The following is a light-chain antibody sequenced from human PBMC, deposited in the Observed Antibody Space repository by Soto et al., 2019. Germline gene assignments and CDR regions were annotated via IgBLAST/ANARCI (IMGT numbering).Light chain of an antibody. CDR2: GAS. CDR1: QSISSNY. J-gene: IGKJ1*01. Sequence: EIVLTQSPGTLSLFPGERATLSCRASQSISSNYLAWYQQKPGQAPRLLIHGASNRATGIPDRFSGAGSGKDFTLTSSRLEPEDFAVYYCHQYGSAPAWTFGQGTKVEIK. CDR3: HQYGSAPAWT. V-gene: IGKV3-20*01.